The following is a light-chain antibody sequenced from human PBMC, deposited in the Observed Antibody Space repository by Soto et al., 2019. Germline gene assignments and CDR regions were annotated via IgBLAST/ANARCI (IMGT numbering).Light chain of an antibody. CDR1: SSNVGKTT. CDR3: AAWDDSLKAVL. Sequence: QSVLTQSPSASGTPGQTVTISCFGSSSNVGKTTVNWYQQVSGAAPNLLIFNSNQRPSGVPDRFSGSKSDTSASLAISGLQSEDEAHYYCAAWDDSLKAVLFGGGTKLTVL. J-gene: IGLJ3*02. V-gene: IGLV1-44*01. CDR2: NSN.